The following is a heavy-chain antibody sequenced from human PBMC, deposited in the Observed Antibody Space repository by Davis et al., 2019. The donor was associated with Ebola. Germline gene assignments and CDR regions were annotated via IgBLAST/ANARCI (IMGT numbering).Heavy chain of an antibody. D-gene: IGHD2/OR15-2a*01. V-gene: IGHV5-10-1*01. CDR2: IAPSDSYT. J-gene: IGHJ4*02. CDR1: GYSITSYW. Sequence: GESLKISCKVSGYSITSYWIAWVRQMPGKGLEWMGRIAPSDSYTKYSPSFEGHVTISGDKSIGTAYLQWSSLKASDTAMYYCARDGTAYALDHWGQGTLVTVSS. CDR3: ARDGTAYALDH.